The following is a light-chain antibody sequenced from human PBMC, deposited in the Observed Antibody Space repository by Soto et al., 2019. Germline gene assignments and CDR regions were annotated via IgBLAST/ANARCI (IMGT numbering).Light chain of an antibody. Sequence: DRVTITCRASQGISSYLAWYQQKPGKAPDLLISSASSLQSGVPSRFSGSGSGTDFTLTISSLQPEDFAIYYCQQTHSFPITFGQGTRLEIK. CDR2: SAS. CDR3: QQTHSFPIT. V-gene: IGKV1D-12*01. CDR1: QGISSY. J-gene: IGKJ5*01.